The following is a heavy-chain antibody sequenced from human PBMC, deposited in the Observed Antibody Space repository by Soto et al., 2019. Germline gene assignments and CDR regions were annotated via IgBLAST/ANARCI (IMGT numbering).Heavy chain of an antibody. CDR3: ASQVGNNY. V-gene: IGHV3-74*01. CDR2: INYDGSSP. D-gene: IGHD1-26*01. CDR1: GFTFSSDW. Sequence: EVQLVESGGGLVQPGGSLRLSCAASGFTFSSDWMHWVRQVPGKGLVWVSRINYDGSSPYYADSVKGRFTISRDNAKHTLYLQMNSLRAEDTAVYYCASQVGNNYWGQGTLGTVSS. J-gene: IGHJ4*02.